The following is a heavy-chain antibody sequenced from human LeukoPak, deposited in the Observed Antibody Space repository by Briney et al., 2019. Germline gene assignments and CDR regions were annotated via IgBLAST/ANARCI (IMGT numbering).Heavy chain of an antibody. CDR3: ARGLGEYYDSSGYVFDS. V-gene: IGHV4-39*07. CDR2: LLYSGNT. J-gene: IGHJ4*02. CDR1: GGSINSTVSY. Sequence: NPSETLSLTCTVSGGSINSTVSYWGWIRQAPGKPLEWIGSLLYSGNTFYNPSLKSRATISVETSKKQFSLKLTSVTAADTAVYSCARGLGEYYDSSGYVFDSWGQGTLVTVSS. D-gene: IGHD3-22*01.